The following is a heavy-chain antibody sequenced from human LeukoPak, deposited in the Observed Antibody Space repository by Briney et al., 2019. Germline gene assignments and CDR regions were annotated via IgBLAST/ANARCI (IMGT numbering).Heavy chain of an antibody. V-gene: IGHV3-23*01. CDR3: AARPPIIVGGPFDY. J-gene: IGHJ4*02. Sequence: GGSLRLSCAASGLTFSRCAMGWVRLAPGKWLEWVSTIGGSGDSTYYAGSVKGRFTISRDHSKNTLYLQMNSLRAEDTAVYYCAARPPIIVGGPFDYWGQGILVTVSS. CDR2: IGGSGDST. D-gene: IGHD2/OR15-2a*01. CDR1: GLTFSRCA.